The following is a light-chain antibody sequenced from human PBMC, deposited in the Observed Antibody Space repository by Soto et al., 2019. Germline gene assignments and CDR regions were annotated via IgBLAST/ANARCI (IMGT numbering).Light chain of an antibody. Sequence: IGLTQSTVTLSLSPGERATPSCRASQSVSSYLAWYQQKPGQAPRLLIYDASNRATGIPARFSGGGSGTDFTLTIDNLEPEDFAIYYCQQRSNWPPITFGQGTRLEI. V-gene: IGKV3-11*01. J-gene: IGKJ5*01. CDR1: QSVSSY. CDR3: QQRSNWPPIT. CDR2: DAS.